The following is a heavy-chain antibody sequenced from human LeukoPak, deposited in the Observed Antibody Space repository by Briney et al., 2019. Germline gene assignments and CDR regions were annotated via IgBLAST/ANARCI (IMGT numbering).Heavy chain of an antibody. J-gene: IGHJ4*02. CDR3: STDLRWELPSGDY. CDR2: IKSKTDGGTT. V-gene: IGHV3-15*01. Sequence: GGSLRLSCAASGFSFSSFSMNWVRQAPGKGLEWVGRIKSKTDGGTTDYAAPVKGRFTILRDDSENTLYLQMNSLKTEDTAVYYCSTDLRWELPSGDYWGQGTLVTVSS. D-gene: IGHD1-26*01. CDR1: GFSFSSFS.